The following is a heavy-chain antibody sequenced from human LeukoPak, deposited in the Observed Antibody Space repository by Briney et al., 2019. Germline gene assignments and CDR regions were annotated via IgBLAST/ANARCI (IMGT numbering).Heavy chain of an antibody. CDR3: SGRAFYYYYMDV. CDR2: IYYSGST. Sequence: GSLRLSCAASGFTFSSYAMSWVRQPPGKGLEWIGSIYYSGSTYYNPSLKSRVTISVDTSKNQSSLKLSSVTAADTAVYYCSGRAFYYYYMDVWGKGTTVTVSS. CDR1: GFTFSSYA. J-gene: IGHJ6*03. V-gene: IGHV4-39*01. D-gene: IGHD5-12*01.